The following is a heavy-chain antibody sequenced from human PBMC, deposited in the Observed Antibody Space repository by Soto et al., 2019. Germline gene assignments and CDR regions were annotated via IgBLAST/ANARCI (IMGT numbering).Heavy chain of an antibody. D-gene: IGHD3-16*01. V-gene: IGHV4-4*02. CDR2: IYHSGST. Sequence: LSLTCAGSGGSISSSNWWSWVRQPPGKGLEWIGEIYHSGSTNYNPSLKSRVTISVDKSKNQFSLKLSSVTAADTAVYYCASGKRVITFGGVLPYFDYWGPGTLVTVSS. CDR3: ASGKRVITFGGVLPYFDY. CDR1: GGSISSSNW. J-gene: IGHJ4*02.